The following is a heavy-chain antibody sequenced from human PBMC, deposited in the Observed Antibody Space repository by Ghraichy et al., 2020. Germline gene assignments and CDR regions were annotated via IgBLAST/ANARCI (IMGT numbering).Heavy chain of an antibody. CDR1: GFTFSSYS. Sequence: GGSLRLSCAASGFTFSSYSMNWVRQAPGKGLEWVSSISSSSSYIYYADSVKGRFTISRDNAKNSLYLQMNSLRAEDTAVYYCARDPRGYSSSWFKKRYWYFDLWGRGTLVTVSS. CDR3: ARDPRGYSSSWFKKRYWYFDL. J-gene: IGHJ2*01. CDR2: ISSSSSYI. D-gene: IGHD6-13*01. V-gene: IGHV3-21*01.